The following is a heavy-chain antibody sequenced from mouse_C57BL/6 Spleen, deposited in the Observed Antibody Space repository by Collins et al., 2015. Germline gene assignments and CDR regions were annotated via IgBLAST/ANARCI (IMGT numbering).Heavy chain of an antibody. CDR1: GFTFSSYG. D-gene: IGHD2-14*01. CDR3: ARHRDYRYDDAMDY. V-gene: IGHV5-6*01. Sequence: EVQLVESGGDLVKPGGSLKLSCAASGFTFSSYGMSWVRQTPDKRLEWVATISSGGSYTYYPDSVKGRFTISRDNAKNTLYLQMSSLKSEDTAMYYCARHRDYRYDDAMDYWGQGTSVTVSS. J-gene: IGHJ4*01. CDR2: ISSGGSYT.